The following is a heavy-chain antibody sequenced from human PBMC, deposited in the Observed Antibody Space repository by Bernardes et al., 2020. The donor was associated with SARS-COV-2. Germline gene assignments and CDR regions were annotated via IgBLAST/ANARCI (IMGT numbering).Heavy chain of an antibody. V-gene: IGHV3-9*01. D-gene: IGHD2-21*02. J-gene: IGHJ5*01. CDR3: VKSRLSGLTGATSANLFDA. Sequence: GGSLRLSCSASGFPFDDFAMHWVRKVTGRGLEWVAGTTGNNGNVAYADSVKGRFIISRDNRNNSLYLQMNSLRPDDTAFYYCVKSRLSGLTGATSANLFDAWGQGSLVPVSS. CDR2: TTGNNGNV. CDR1: GFPFDDFA.